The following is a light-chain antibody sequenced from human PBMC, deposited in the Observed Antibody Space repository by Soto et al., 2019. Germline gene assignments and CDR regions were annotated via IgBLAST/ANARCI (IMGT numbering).Light chain of an antibody. V-gene: IGKV3-15*01. CDR1: QSVSSN. Sequence: EIVMTRSPATLSVSPGERATLSCRASQSVSSNLAWYQQKPGQAPRLLIYGASTRATAIPARFSGSGSGTEFTLTISSLQSEDFAVYYCQQYNNWWTFGQGTKVEIK. J-gene: IGKJ1*01. CDR2: GAS. CDR3: QQYNNWWT.